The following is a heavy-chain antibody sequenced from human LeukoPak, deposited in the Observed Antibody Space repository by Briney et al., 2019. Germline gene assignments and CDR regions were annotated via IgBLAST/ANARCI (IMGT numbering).Heavy chain of an antibody. Sequence: GSSVKVSCKASGGTFSSYAISWVRQAPGQGLEWMGGIIPIFGTANYAQKFQGRVTITADESTSTAYMELSSLRSEDTAVYYCAREGYYDSSGYNYFDYWGQGTLVTVSS. V-gene: IGHV1-69*01. CDR1: GGTFSSYA. D-gene: IGHD3-22*01. J-gene: IGHJ4*02. CDR3: AREGYYDSSGYNYFDY. CDR2: IIPIFGTA.